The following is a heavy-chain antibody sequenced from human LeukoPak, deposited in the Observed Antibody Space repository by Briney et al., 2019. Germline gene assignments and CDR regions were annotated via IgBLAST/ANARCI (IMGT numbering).Heavy chain of an antibody. J-gene: IGHJ5*02. Sequence: GASVKVSCKASGYTFTSYAMHWVRQAPGQGLEWMGWINPNSGGTNYAQKFQGRVTMTRDTSISTAYMELSRLRSDDTAVYYCARGFGELFLNWFDPWGQGTLVTVSS. CDR2: INPNSGGT. D-gene: IGHD3-10*01. CDR1: GYTFTSYA. V-gene: IGHV1-2*02. CDR3: ARGFGELFLNWFDP.